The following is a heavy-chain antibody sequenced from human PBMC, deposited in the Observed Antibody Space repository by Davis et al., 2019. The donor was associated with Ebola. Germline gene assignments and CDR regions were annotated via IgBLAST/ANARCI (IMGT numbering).Heavy chain of an antibody. CDR2: IKQDGIDK. V-gene: IGHV3-7*01. CDR1: GFTFSSFW. CDR3: ARDGSHYGDHIAN. Sequence: GESLKISCAASGFTFSSFWMSWVRQIPGKGLEWVADIKQDGIDKYYVDSVKGRFTISRDNAKDSLYLQMNSLRAEDTAIYYCARDGSHYGDHIANWGQGTLVTVS. J-gene: IGHJ1*01. D-gene: IGHD4-17*01.